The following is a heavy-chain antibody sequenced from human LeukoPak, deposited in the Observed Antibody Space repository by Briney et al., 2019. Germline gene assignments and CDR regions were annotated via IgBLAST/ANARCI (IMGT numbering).Heavy chain of an antibody. CDR3: ARDLFVRGELPHFDY. CDR2: IIPIFGTA. J-gene: IGHJ4*02. V-gene: IGHV1-69*01. Sequence: SVKVSCKASGGTFSSYAISWVRQAPGQGLEWMGGIIPIFGTANYAQKFQGRVTITADESTSTAYMELSSLRSEDTAVYYCARDLFVRGELPHFDYWGQGTLVTVSS. D-gene: IGHD1-26*01. CDR1: GGTFSSYA.